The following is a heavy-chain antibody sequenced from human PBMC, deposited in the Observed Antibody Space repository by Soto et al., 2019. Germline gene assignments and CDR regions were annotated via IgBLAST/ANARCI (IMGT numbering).Heavy chain of an antibody. D-gene: IGHD3-22*01. CDR3: ARLSRPNYYDTSGFFKDNWFDP. J-gene: IGHJ5*02. V-gene: IGHV1-69*13. Sequence: SVKVSCKASGGTFNSYDINWVRQAPGQGLEWMGGIIPIVETPKYAQKFQGRVTITADESTNTVYMELSSPRSEDTAMYYCARLSRPNYYDTSGFFKDNWFDPWGQGTLVTVSS. CDR2: IIPIVETP. CDR1: GGTFNSYD.